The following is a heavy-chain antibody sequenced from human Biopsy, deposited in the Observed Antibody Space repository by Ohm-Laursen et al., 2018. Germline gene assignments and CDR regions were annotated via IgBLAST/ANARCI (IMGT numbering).Heavy chain of an antibody. J-gene: IGHJ6*02. CDR1: GYTFAGYY. V-gene: IGHV1-2*02. CDR3: ARVPAYPSIDGYYGLDL. D-gene: IGHD3-9*01. Sequence: GASVKVSCKASGYTFAGYYLHWVRQAPGHGLEWMGWINPNSGNANYAQSFQGRLTVTRDTSISTAYMELTSLTSDGTAIYYCARVPAYPSIDGYYGLDLWGQGTTVIVSS. CDR2: INPNSGNA.